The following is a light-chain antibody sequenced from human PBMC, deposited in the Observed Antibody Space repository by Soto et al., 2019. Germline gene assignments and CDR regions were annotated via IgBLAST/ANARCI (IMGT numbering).Light chain of an antibody. Sequence: DIQMTQSPSSLSASVGDRVTITCRASQSISSYLNWYQQXXXKAPKLLIYAASSLQSGVPSRFSGSGSGTDFTLTISSLQPEDFATYYCQQSYSTPRTFGQGTKLEIK. J-gene: IGKJ2*01. V-gene: IGKV1-39*01. CDR3: QQSYSTPRT. CDR2: AAS. CDR1: QSISSY.